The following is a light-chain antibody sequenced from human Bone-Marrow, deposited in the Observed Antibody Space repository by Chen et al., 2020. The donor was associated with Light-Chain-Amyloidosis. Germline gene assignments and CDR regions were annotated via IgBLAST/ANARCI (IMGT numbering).Light chain of an antibody. CDR1: DLPTKY. J-gene: IGLJ2*01. Sequence: SYELTQPPSVSVSPGQTARITCSGDDLPTKYAYWYQQKPGQAPVLVIHRDTERPSGISERFSGSRSGTTATWTISGVQAEDEADYHGQSADSSGTYEVIFGGGTKLTVL. V-gene: IGLV3-25*03. CDR2: RDT. CDR3: QSADSSGTYEVI.